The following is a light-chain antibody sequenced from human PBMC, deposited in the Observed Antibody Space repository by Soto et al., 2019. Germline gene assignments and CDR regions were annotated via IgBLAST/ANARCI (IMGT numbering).Light chain of an antibody. Sequence: EIVLTQSPGILSLSPGARATRSCRASQTVAYASLAWYQQRPGQAPRLLIYGTSTRATGIPDRFIGSGSGTAFTLTISRLEPEDFAVYYCQQYVTTPRTFGQGTKVE. CDR1: QTVAYAS. CDR2: GTS. CDR3: QQYVTTPRT. J-gene: IGKJ1*01. V-gene: IGKV3-20*01.